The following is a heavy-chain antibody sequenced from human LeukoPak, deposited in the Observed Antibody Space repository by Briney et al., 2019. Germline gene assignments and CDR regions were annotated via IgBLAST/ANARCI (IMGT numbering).Heavy chain of an antibody. CDR2: IYTSGST. CDR1: GGSISSGSYY. V-gene: IGHV4-61*02. J-gene: IGHJ3*02. CDR3: AREEPHDAFDI. D-gene: IGHD1-26*01. Sequence: SQTLSITCTVSGGSISSGSYYWSWIRQPAGKGLEWIGRIYTSGSTNYNPSLKSRVTISVDTSKNQFSLKLSSVTAADTAVYYCAREEPHDAFDIWGQGTMVTVSS.